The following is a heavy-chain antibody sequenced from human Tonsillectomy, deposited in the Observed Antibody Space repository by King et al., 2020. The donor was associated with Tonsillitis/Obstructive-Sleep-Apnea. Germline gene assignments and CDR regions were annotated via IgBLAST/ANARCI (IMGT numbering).Heavy chain of an antibody. Sequence: VQLVESGGGVVQPGRSLRLSCAASGFTFSSYAMHWVRQAPGKGLEWVALMSYDGSDKYYADSVKGRFTISRDNSKKTLYLQMNSLRAEDTAVYYCARGRGAYSCSSQSPFDIWGQGTMVTVSS. J-gene: IGHJ3*02. V-gene: IGHV3-30*04. D-gene: IGHD6-6*01. CDR3: ARGRGAYSCSSQSPFDI. CDR2: MSYDGSDK. CDR1: GFTFSSYA.